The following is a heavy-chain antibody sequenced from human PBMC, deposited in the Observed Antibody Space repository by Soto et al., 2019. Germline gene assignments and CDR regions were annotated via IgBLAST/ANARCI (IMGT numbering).Heavy chain of an antibody. Sequence: LSLTCTGSGGSINTFYWSWVRQPAGKGLEWIGRIFSSGSTSFNPSLESRVAMSVDTSKNHFSLNLSSVTAADMAVYYCAREGSYSAYNFAHGIQLWSFDFWGQGALVTVSS. D-gene: IGHD5-12*01. V-gene: IGHV4-4*07. CDR3: AREGSYSAYNFAHGIQLWSFDF. CDR1: GGSINTFY. CDR2: IFSSGST. J-gene: IGHJ4*02.